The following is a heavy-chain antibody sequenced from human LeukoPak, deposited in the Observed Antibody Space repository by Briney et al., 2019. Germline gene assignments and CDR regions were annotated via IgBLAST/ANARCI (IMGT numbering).Heavy chain of an antibody. J-gene: IGHJ4*02. CDR2: IYYSGST. CDR1: GGSISSSSYY. D-gene: IGHD5-18*01. Sequence: PSQTLSLTCTVSGGSISSSSYYWGWIRQPPGKGLEWIGSIYYSGSTYYNPSLKSRVTISVDTSKNQFSLKLSSVTAADTAVYYCARGNSGSGYSYGSLDYWGQGTLVTVSS. V-gene: IGHV4-39*07. CDR3: ARGNSGSGYSYGSLDY.